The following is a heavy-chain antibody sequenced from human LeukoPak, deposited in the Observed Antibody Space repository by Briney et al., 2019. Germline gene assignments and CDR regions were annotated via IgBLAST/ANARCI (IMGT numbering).Heavy chain of an antibody. Sequence: ASVKVSCKASGYTFTSYGISWVRQAPGQGLEWMGLINPRGGNTRYAQKFQGRVTMTRDTSTSTVYMELSSLRSEDTAMHYCARDRTHYYESSGYYSRWEYWGQGTLVTVSS. V-gene: IGHV1-46*01. CDR3: ARDRTHYYESSGYYSRWEY. J-gene: IGHJ4*02. D-gene: IGHD3-22*01. CDR2: INPRGGNT. CDR1: GYTFTSYG.